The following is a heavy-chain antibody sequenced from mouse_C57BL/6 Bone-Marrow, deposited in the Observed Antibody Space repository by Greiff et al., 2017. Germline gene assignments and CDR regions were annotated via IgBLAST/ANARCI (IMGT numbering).Heavy chain of an antibody. D-gene: IGHD1-1*01. Sequence: DVKLVESGGGLVKPGGSLKLSCAASGFTFSSYAMSWVRQTPEKRLEWVATISDGGSYTYYPDNVKGRFTISRDNAKNNLYLQMSHLKSEDTAMYYCARRFYGSSPYYFDYWGQGTTLTVSS. V-gene: IGHV5-4*03. J-gene: IGHJ2*01. CDR2: ISDGGSYT. CDR3: ARRFYGSSPYYFDY. CDR1: GFTFSSYA.